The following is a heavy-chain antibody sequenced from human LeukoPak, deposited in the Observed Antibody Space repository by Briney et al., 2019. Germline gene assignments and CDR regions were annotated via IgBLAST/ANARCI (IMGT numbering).Heavy chain of an antibody. Sequence: GGSLRLSCAASGFTFSSHEMNWVRQAPGKGLEWLSYISGSGDTKYYADSVRGRFTISRDNAKNSLYLQMNSLRTEDSALYSCARGAVAGTPPVDYWGPGTLVTVSS. CDR3: ARGAVAGTPPVDY. J-gene: IGHJ4*02. D-gene: IGHD6-19*01. CDR1: GFTFSSHE. V-gene: IGHV3-48*03. CDR2: ISGSGDTK.